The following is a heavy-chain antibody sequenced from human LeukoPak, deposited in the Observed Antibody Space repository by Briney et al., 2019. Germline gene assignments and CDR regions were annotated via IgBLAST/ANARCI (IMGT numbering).Heavy chain of an antibody. J-gene: IGHJ3*02. V-gene: IGHV3-48*01. CDR2: ISSTGGTT. CDR1: GFTFTSYS. Sequence: PGGSLRLSCSASGFTFTSYSMNWVRQAPGKGLEWVSFISSTGGTTYYADSVKGRFTVSRDNAKNSLLLQMNSLRVEDTALYFCARGYSRAAFDIWGPGTLITVSS. D-gene: IGHD2-15*01. CDR3: ARGYSRAAFDI.